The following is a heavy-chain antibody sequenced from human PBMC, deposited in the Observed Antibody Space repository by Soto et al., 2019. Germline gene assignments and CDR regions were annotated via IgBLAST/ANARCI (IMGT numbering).Heavy chain of an antibody. CDR3: ARDPSYYYDSSGYWSGYFDY. Sequence: QVQLVQSGAEVKKPGASVKVSCKASGYTFTSYGISWVRQAPGQGLEWMGWISAYNGNTNYAQELQGRVTMTTDTSTSTAYMELRSLRSDDTAVYYCARDPSYYYDSSGYWSGYFDYWGQGTLVTVSS. J-gene: IGHJ4*02. V-gene: IGHV1-18*01. D-gene: IGHD3-22*01. CDR1: GYTFTSYG. CDR2: ISAYNGNT.